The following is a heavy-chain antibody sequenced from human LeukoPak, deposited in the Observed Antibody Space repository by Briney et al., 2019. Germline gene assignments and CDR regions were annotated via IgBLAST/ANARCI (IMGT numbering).Heavy chain of an antibody. CDR3: TTDPLGYETDY. Sequence: GGSLGLSCAATGFNFNDAWMHWVRQAPGKGLEWVGRITAQTQGGARDYAAPVQGRFTISRDDSQATLYLQMNTLKTEDTAVYYCTTDPLGYETDYWGQGTLVTASS. V-gene: IGHV3-15*01. CDR1: GFNFNDAW. J-gene: IGHJ4*02. D-gene: IGHD5-12*01. CDR2: ITAQTQGGAR.